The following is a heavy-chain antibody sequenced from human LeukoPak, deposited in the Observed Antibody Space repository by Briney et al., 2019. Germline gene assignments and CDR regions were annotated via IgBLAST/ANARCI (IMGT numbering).Heavy chain of an antibody. CDR3: ARDHGNYDILTGYSPGGWFDP. V-gene: IGHV4-59*01. CDR1: GGSISSYY. D-gene: IGHD3-9*01. Sequence: SETLSLTCTVSGGSISSYYWSWIRQPPGKVLEWIGYIYYSGSTNYNPSLKSRVTISVDTSKNQFSLKLSSVTAADTAVYYCARDHGNYDILTGYSPGGWFDPWGQGTLVTVSS. CDR2: IYYSGST. J-gene: IGHJ5*02.